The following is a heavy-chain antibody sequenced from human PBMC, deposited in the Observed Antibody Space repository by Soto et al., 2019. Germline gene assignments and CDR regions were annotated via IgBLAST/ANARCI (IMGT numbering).Heavy chain of an antibody. CDR1: GYTFTSYA. V-gene: IGHV1-3*01. J-gene: IGHJ4*02. CDR2: INAGNGNT. CDR3: ARDDTYYDILTGYYD. D-gene: IGHD3-9*01. Sequence: GASVKVSCKASGYTFTSYAMHWVRQAPGQRLEWMGIINAGNGNTKYSQKFQGRVTMTRDTSTSTVYMELSSLRSEDTAVYYCARDDTYYDILTGYYDWGQGTLVTV.